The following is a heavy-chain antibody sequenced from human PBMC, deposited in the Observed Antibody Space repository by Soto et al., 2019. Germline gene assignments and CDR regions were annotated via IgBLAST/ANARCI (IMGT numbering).Heavy chain of an antibody. CDR1: GFTFSIYA. Sequence: GGSLRLSCSASGFTFSIYAMHWVRQAPGKGLEYVSSVSTNGGTSYYADSVKGRFTISRDNSRNTLYLQMNSLRPEDTAVYYCVKDRAPRDGYQTQPRXWGLGTLVTVSX. J-gene: IGHJ4*02. CDR3: VKDRAPRDGYQTQPRX. CDR2: VSTNGGTS. D-gene: IGHD5-12*01. V-gene: IGHV3-64D*06.